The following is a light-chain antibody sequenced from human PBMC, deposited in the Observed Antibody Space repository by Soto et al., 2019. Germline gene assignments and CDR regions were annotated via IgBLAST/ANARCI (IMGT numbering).Light chain of an antibody. J-gene: IGKJ1*01. Sequence: EIGLTQSPGTLSLSPGERATLSCRASQSVSSSHLAWYQQKPGLAPRLLIYGASSRATGIPDRFGGSGSGTDFTLTISRLEPDDFAVYYCQQYSSFPRTFGQGTKVDIK. CDR1: QSVSSSH. CDR3: QQYSSFPRT. CDR2: GAS. V-gene: IGKV3-20*01.